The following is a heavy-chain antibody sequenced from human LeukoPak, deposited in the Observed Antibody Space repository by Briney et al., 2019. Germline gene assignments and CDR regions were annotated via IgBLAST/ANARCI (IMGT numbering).Heavy chain of an antibody. CDR1: GYSFTSYW. V-gene: IGHV5-51*01. D-gene: IGHD6-6*01. CDR2: IYPGDSDT. CDR3: ARHLRSYSSSSTHYYSYGMDV. Sequence: GESLKISCKGSGYSFTSYWIGWVRQMPGKGLEWMGIIYPGDSDTRYSPSFQAQVTISADKSISTAYLQWSSLKASDTAMYYCARHLRSYSSSSTHYYSYGMDVWGQGTTVTVSS. J-gene: IGHJ6*02.